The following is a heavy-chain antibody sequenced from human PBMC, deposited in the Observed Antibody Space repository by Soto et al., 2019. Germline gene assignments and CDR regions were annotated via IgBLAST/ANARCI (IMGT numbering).Heavy chain of an antibody. CDR3: ATGPDHGHY. CDR1: GFTFSDYW. V-gene: IGHV3-7*03. J-gene: IGHJ4*02. CDR2: IKEDGSEK. D-gene: IGHD3-3*01. Sequence: GGSLRLSCAASGFTFSDYWMTWVRQAPGKGLEWVANIKEDGSEKYYMDSVKGRFTISRDNAKNSLYLQMNSLRAEDTAVYYCATGPDHGHYWGQGTLVTVSS.